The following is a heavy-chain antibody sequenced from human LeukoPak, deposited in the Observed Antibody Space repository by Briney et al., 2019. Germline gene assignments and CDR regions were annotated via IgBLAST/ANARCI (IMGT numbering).Heavy chain of an antibody. CDR1: GFTFSSYG. Sequence: GGSLRLSCAASGFTFSSYGMHWVRQAPGKGLEWVAFIRYDGNKKYYADSVKGRFTISRDNSKNTLYLQMNSLRAEDTAVYYCAKGLGGTTVVTPDAFDIWGQGTMVTVSS. CDR3: AKGLGGTTVVTPDAFDI. CDR2: IRYDGNKK. J-gene: IGHJ3*02. D-gene: IGHD4-23*01. V-gene: IGHV3-30*02.